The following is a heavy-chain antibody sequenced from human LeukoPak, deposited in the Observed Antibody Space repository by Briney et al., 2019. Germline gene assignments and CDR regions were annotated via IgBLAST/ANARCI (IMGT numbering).Heavy chain of an antibody. CDR2: ISSNGGSK. CDR3: VKDLEIVVVYDAFDI. J-gene: IGHJ3*02. CDR1: GFTFSSYA. V-gene: IGHV3-64D*06. Sequence: GGSLRLSCSASGFTFSSYAMHWVRQAPGKGLEYVSAISSNGGSKYYADSVKGRFTISRDNSKNTLYLQMSSLRADDTAVYYCVKDLEIVVVYDAFDIWGQGTMVTVSS. D-gene: IGHD3-22*01.